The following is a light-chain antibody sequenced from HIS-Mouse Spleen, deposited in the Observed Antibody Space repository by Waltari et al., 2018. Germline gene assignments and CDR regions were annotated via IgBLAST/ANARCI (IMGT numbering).Light chain of an antibody. CDR3: YSTDSSGNHRV. J-gene: IGLJ2*01. V-gene: IGLV3-10*01. CDR2: EDS. Sequence: SYELTQPPSVSVSPGQTARITCPGDALPNKYAYWYQQKSGQAPVLVIYEDSKRPSGIPARFSGSSSGTMATLTISGAQVEDEADYYCYSTDSSGNHRVFGGGTKLTVL. CDR1: ALPNKY.